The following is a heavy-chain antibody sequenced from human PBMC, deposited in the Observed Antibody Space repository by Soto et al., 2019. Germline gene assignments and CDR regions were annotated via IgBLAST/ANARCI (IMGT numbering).Heavy chain of an antibody. CDR3: ARLEGLATISYYFDF. CDR1: ADSINSDKYY. J-gene: IGHJ4*02. D-gene: IGHD3-9*01. CDR2: IYYRGNA. V-gene: IGHV4-39*01. Sequence: QLQLQESGPGLVKPSETLSLTCSVSADSINSDKYYCGWIRQPPGKGLEWIGSIYYRGNAYYNPSLQTRVTISLDQSKSPFSLKLNSVTAADSAVYFCARLEGLATISYYFDFWGPGALVTVSS.